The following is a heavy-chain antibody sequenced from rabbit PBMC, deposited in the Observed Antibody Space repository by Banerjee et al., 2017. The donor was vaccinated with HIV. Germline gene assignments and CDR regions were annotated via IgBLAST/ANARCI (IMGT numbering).Heavy chain of an antibody. J-gene: IGHJ4*01. CDR2: IDTGSGGST. CDR3: ARDLAGVIGWNFDL. D-gene: IGHD4-1*01. V-gene: IGHV1S40*01. Sequence: LEWIGYIDTGSGGSTYYASWAKGRFTISRTSSTTVALQMTSLTAADTATYFCARDLAGVIGWNFDLWGQGTLVTVS.